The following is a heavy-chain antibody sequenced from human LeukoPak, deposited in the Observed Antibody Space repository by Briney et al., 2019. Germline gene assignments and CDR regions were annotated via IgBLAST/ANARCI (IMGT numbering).Heavy chain of an antibody. J-gene: IGHJ5*02. D-gene: IGHD3-10*01. CDR3: AKDISSSPYGSGSYWVS. Sequence: PGGSLRLSCAASGFTFDDYAMHWVRQAPGKGLEWVSGISWNSGSIGYADSVKGRFTIFRDNAKNSLYLQMNSLRAEDTALYYCAKDISSSPYGSGSYWVSWGQGTLVTVSS. CDR2: ISWNSGSI. V-gene: IGHV3-9*01. CDR1: GFTFDDYA.